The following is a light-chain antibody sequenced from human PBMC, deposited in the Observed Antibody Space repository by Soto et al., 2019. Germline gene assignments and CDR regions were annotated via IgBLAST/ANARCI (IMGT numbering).Light chain of an antibody. CDR1: QSVGTS. CDR2: DAA. V-gene: IGKV3-11*01. Sequence: DIVLTQSPATLSLSPGDRATLSCRASQSVGTSLAWYKQQPGQAPRLLIHDAAYRASGSPERSRGSGSGTAFSLAISSLEPDDFAVYYCQHRSSWPRSFGRGTKVEV. J-gene: IGKJ1*01. CDR3: QHRSSWPRS.